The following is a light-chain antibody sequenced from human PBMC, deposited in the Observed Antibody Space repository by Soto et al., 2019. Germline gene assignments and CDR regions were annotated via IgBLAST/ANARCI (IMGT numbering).Light chain of an antibody. Sequence: EFVFPPPPGTLSLSAGERATLSCRASQSVSSSNLAWYQQKPGQAPRLLIYDASNRATGIPDRFSGGGSGTDFTLTIGRLAPEDFAQYYCQHYDSSPITFGQGTRLEI. V-gene: IGKV3-20*01. CDR1: QSVSSSN. J-gene: IGKJ5*01. CDR2: DAS. CDR3: QHYDSSPIT.